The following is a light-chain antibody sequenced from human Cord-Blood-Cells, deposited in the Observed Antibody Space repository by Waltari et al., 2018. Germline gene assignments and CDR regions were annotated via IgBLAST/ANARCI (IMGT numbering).Light chain of an antibody. Sequence: DIQMTQSPSSLSASVGDRVTITCRASPSISSYLNWYQQKPGKAPNLLIYAASSLQSGVPSRFSGSGTGTEFTLTISSLQPEDFATYYCQQSYSTPRTFGQGTKVDIK. CDR1: PSISSY. J-gene: IGKJ1*01. V-gene: IGKV1-39*01. CDR3: QQSYSTPRT. CDR2: AAS.